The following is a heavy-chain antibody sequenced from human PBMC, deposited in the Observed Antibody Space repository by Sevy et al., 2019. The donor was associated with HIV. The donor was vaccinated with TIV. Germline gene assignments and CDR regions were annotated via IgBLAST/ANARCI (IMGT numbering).Heavy chain of an antibody. Sequence: GGSLRLSCAASGFSFSDYNMNWVRQPPGKGLEWVSFISSGSGYIYYADSMKGRFTISRDNAKNSLYLQLNSLRAEDTAVYYCARDKTILEGRYGMDVWGQGTTVTVSS. CDR2: ISSGSGYI. V-gene: IGHV3-21*01. J-gene: IGHJ6*02. CDR3: ARDKTILEGRYGMDV. D-gene: IGHD3-3*01. CDR1: GFSFSDYN.